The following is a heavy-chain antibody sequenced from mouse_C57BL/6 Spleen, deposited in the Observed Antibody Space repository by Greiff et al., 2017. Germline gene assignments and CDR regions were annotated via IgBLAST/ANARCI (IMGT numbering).Heavy chain of an antibody. D-gene: IGHD4-1*01. CDR3: ARWEVYYFDY. CDR2: IYPGDGDT. CDR1: GYAFSSSW. V-gene: IGHV1-82*01. J-gene: IGHJ2*01. Sequence: LQESGPELVKPGASVKISCKASGYAFSSSWMNWVKQRPGKGLEWIGRIYPGDGDTNYNGKFKGKATLTADKSSSTAYMQLSSLTSEDSAVYFCARWEVYYFDYWGQGTTLTVSS.